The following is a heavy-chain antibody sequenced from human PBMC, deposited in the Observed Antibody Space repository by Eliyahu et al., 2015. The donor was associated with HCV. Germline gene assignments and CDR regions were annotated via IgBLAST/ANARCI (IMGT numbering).Heavy chain of an antibody. CDR2: IKSKTDGGTT. Sequence: SVSNAWMNWVRQAPGKGLEWVGRIKSKTDGGTTDYAAPVKGRFTISRDDSKNTLYLQMNSLKTEDTAVYYCTTDEMGTVTTDYWGQGTLVTVSS. CDR3: TTDEMGTVTTDY. V-gene: IGHV3-15*07. CDR1: SVSNAW. D-gene: IGHD4-17*01. J-gene: IGHJ4*02.